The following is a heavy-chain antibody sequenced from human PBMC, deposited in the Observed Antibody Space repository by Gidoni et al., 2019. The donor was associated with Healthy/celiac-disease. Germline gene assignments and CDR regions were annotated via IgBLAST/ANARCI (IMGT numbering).Heavy chain of an antibody. J-gene: IGHJ4*02. CDR3: ARGDCGGDCSAFDY. CDR1: GFPFSSYS. CDR2: ISSSSSYI. V-gene: IGHV3-21*01. D-gene: IGHD2-21*02. Sequence: EVQLVESGGGLVKPGGSLRLSCAASGFPFSSYSMNWVRQAPGKGLEWVSSISSSSSYIYYADSVKGRFTISRDNAKNSLYLQMNSLRAEDTAVYYCARGDCGGDCSAFDYWGQGTLVTVSS.